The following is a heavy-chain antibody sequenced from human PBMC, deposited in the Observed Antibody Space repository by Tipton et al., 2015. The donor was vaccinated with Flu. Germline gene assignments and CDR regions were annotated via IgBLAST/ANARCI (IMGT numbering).Heavy chain of an antibody. CDR2: IYYSGGT. D-gene: IGHD2-2*01. J-gene: IGHJ6*02. CDR1: GGSISNFY. CDR3: AREAVGYCISSSCYGMDV. V-gene: IGHV4-59*01. Sequence: TLSLTCTVSGGSISNFYWIWIRQPPGKGLEWIGYIYYSGGTNYNPSLQSRVTVSVDTSKNQFSLNLSSVTAADTAVYYCAREAVGYCISSSCYGMDVWGQGTTVTVSS.